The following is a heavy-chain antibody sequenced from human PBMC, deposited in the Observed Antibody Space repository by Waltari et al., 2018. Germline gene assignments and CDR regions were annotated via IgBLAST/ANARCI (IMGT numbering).Heavy chain of an antibody. CDR1: SSTFSTTW. CDR3: ARDRYYTIDY. Sequence: EVQLVESGGGLVQPGGSLRLSCTSSSSTFSTTWMPWVRQAPGKGLVWVSRINSDGSSTTYADSVRGRFTVSRDNAKNTMYLQMNSLRAEDTAVYYCARDRYYTIDYWGQGTLVTVSS. J-gene: IGHJ4*02. D-gene: IGHD3-10*01. V-gene: IGHV3-74*03. CDR2: INSDGSST.